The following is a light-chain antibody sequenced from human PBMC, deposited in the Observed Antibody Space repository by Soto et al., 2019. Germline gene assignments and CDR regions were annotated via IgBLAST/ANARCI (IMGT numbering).Light chain of an antibody. J-gene: IGKJ5*01. CDR3: QQRSNWPVT. CDR1: QSISDT. CDR2: GAS. Sequence: EIRMTQSPATLSVSPGGRATLSCRASQSISDTLAWYQQKPGQAPRLLIHGASTRATGIPAGFSGSGSGTDFTLTISSLEPEDFAAYYCQQRSNWPVTFGQGTRLEIK. V-gene: IGKV3D-15*01.